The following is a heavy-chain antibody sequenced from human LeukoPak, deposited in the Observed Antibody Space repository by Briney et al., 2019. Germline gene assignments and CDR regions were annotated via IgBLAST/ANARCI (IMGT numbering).Heavy chain of an antibody. Sequence: QPGGSLRLSCAASGNYWMHWVRQAPGKGLVWVSHINSDGSWTGYADSVKGRFTISRDNSKNTLFLQMNSLRAEDAAIYYCARAQNTAAGPYYYYGMDVWGQGTTVTVSS. V-gene: IGHV3-74*01. CDR1: GNYW. D-gene: IGHD6-13*01. CDR3: ARAQNTAAGPYYYYGMDV. J-gene: IGHJ6*02. CDR2: INSDGSWT.